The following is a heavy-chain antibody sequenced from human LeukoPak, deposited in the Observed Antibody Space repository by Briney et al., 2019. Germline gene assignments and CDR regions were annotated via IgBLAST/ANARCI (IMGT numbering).Heavy chain of an antibody. J-gene: IGHJ4*02. D-gene: IGHD3-10*01. CDR2: IRYDGSNE. CDR3: AKELRVRGVFDY. CDR1: GFTFSSYG. V-gene: IGHV3-30*02. Sequence: SGGSLRLSCAAFGFTFSSYGMHWVRQAPGKGLEWVSFIRYDGSNEYYADSVRGRFTISRDNSKNTLYLQMNSLRAEDTAVYYCAKELRVRGVFDYWGQGTLVTVSS.